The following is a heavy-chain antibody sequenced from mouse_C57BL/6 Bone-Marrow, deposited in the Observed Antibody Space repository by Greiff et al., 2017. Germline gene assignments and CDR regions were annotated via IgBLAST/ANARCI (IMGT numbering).Heavy chain of an antibody. V-gene: IGHV1-50*01. CDR3: AREGVLLRPFAY. D-gene: IGHD1-1*01. Sequence: QVQLQQPGAELVKPGASVKLSCKASGYTFTSYWMQWVKQRPGQGLEWIGEIDPSDSYTNYNQKFKGKATLTVDTSSSTAYMQLSSLPSEESAVYYCAREGVLLRPFAYWGQGTLVTVSA. J-gene: IGHJ3*01. CDR1: GYTFTSYW. CDR2: IDPSDSYT.